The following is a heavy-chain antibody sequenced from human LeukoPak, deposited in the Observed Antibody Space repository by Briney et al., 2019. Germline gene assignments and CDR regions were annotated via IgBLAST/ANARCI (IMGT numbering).Heavy chain of an antibody. V-gene: IGHV3-15*01. CDR3: TTAVDSGYDILTGRLSAIDY. J-gene: IGHJ4*02. Sequence: PGGSLRLSCAASGFTFSNAWMSWVRQAPGKGLEWVGRIKSKTDGGTTDYAAPVKGKFPISRVDSKNTLYLQMNSLKTEDTAVYYCTTAVDSGYDILTGRLSAIDYWGQGTLVTVSS. CDR1: GFTFSNAW. CDR2: IKSKTDGGTT. D-gene: IGHD3-9*01.